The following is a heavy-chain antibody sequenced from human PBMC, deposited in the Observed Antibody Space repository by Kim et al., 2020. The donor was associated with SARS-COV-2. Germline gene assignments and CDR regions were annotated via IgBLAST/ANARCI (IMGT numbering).Heavy chain of an antibody. CDR3: ARVSWFGELHRQRDWFDP. D-gene: IGHD3-10*01. CDR2: IYHSGST. CDR1: GYSISSGYY. Sequence: SETLSLTCTVSGYSISSGYYWGWIRQPPGKGLEWIGSIYHSGSTYYNPSLKSRVTISVDTSKNQFSLKLSSVTAADTAEYYCARVSWFGELHRQRDWFDPWGQGTLVTVSS. J-gene: IGHJ5*02. V-gene: IGHV4-38-2*02.